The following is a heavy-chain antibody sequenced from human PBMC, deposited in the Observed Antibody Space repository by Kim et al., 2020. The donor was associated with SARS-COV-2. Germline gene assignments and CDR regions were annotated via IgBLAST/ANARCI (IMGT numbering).Heavy chain of an antibody. Sequence: ASVKVSCKASGYTFTSYYMHWVRQAPGQGLEWMGIINPSGGSTSYAQKFQGRVTMTRDTSTSTVYMELSSLRSEDTAVYSCARPHPPIAAAPGVDYYYGMDVWGQGTTVTVSS. D-gene: IGHD6-13*01. V-gene: IGHV1-46*01. J-gene: IGHJ6*02. CDR1: GYTFTSYY. CDR2: INPSGGST. CDR3: ARPHPPIAAAPGVDYYYGMDV.